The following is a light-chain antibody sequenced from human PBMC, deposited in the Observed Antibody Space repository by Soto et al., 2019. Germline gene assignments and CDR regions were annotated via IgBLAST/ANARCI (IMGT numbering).Light chain of an antibody. CDR3: QQSYSTPWT. CDR1: HSMTNY. V-gene: IGKV1-39*01. Sequence: DIQMTQSPSSLSASVGDRVIITCRSSHSMTNYLNWYQQKPGKAPKLLIYAASSLQSGVLSRFSGSGSGTDFTLTISSLQPEDFATYYCQQSYSTPWTFGQGTKVEIK. J-gene: IGKJ1*01. CDR2: AAS.